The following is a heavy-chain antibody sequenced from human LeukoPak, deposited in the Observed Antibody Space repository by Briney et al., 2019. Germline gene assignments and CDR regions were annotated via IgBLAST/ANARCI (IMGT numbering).Heavy chain of an antibody. V-gene: IGHV3-7*01. Sequence: GGSLRLSWVGSGFTFISNGMTWGRQAPGKGLEWVANIKDDGSEKYSVDSVRGRFTISRNNAKNLLYLQMSSLRAEDTAVYYCARPRIDYWGQGTLVTVSS. CDR2: IKDDGSEK. J-gene: IGHJ4*02. CDR3: ARPRIDY. CDR1: GFTFISNG. D-gene: IGHD1-14*01.